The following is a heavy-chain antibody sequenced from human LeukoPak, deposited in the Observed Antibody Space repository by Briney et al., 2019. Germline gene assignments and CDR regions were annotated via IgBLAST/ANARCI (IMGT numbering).Heavy chain of an antibody. J-gene: IGHJ6*02. Sequence: SETLSLTCTVSGGSISSHYWSWIRQPPGKGLEWIGYIYYSGSTNYNPSLKSRVTISVDTSKNQFSLKLSSVTAADTAVYYCARGHGDYDYYYYGMDVWGQGTTVTVSS. D-gene: IGHD4-17*01. CDR2: IYYSGST. V-gene: IGHV4-59*11. CDR3: ARGHGDYDYYYYGMDV. CDR1: GGSISSHY.